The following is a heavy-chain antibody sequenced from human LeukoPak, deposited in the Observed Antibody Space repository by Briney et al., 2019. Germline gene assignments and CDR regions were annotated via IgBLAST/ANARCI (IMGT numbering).Heavy chain of an antibody. CDR3: AREQLDP. V-gene: IGHV1-8*01. Sequence: ASVKVSCKASGYTFTSYDINWVRQATGQGLEWMGYMNPNSGKIGYAQKFQGRATMTTDTSISTAYMELSSLRSEDTAVYYCAREQLDPWGQGTLVTVSS. CDR1: GYTFTSYD. D-gene: IGHD6-13*01. CDR2: MNPNSGKI. J-gene: IGHJ5*02.